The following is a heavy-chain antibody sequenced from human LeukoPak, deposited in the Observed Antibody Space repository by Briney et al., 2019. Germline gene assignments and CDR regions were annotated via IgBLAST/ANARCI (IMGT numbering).Heavy chain of an antibody. CDR2: ISGSGGST. CDR3: AKAGRYSGYDFDY. D-gene: IGHD5-12*01. J-gene: IGHJ4*02. CDR1: AFTCSSYS. V-gene: IGHV3-23*01. Sequence: PGRSLRLSCAASAFTCSSYSMSWVRQAPGKGLEWVSAISGSGGSTYYADSVKGRFTISRDNSKNTLYLQMNNLRAEDTAVYYCAKAGRYSGYDFDYWGQGTLVTVSS.